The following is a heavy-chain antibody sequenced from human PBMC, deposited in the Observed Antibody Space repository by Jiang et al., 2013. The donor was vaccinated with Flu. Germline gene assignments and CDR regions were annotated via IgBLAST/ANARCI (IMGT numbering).Heavy chain of an antibody. CDR2: IYYSGST. J-gene: IGHJ4*02. CDR3: AREVYYGSVGEDER. Sequence: GSGLVKPSQTLSLTCTVSGGSISSGGYYWSWIRQHPGKGLEWIGYIYYSGSTYYNPSLKSRVTISVDTSKNQFSLKLSSVTAADTAVYYCAREVYYGSVGEDERWGQGTLVTVSS. V-gene: IGHV4-31*03. CDR1: GGSISSGGYY. D-gene: IGHD3-10*01.